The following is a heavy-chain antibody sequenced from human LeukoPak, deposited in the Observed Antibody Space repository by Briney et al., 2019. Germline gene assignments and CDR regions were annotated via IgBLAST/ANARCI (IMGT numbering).Heavy chain of an antibody. V-gene: IGHV5-51*01. Sequence: GEALKISCKGSGYSFPNYWIGWVRQMPGKGLEWLGILYPGDSDTRYSPSFQGQVTISADKSISTAYLQWSSLKASDTAMYYCASRLRERFDSWGQGTLVTVSS. CDR1: GYSFPNYW. CDR3: ASRLRERFDS. D-gene: IGHD5-12*01. CDR2: LYPGDSDT. J-gene: IGHJ4*02.